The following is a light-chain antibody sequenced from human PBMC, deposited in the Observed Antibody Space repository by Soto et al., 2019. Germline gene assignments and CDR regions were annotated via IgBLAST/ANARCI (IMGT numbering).Light chain of an antibody. CDR3: QHYDISSWT. Sequence: EIVLTQSPGTLSLSPGERATLSCRASQSVSSSYLAWYQQKPGQAPRPLIYAASNRATGIPGRFSGSGFGTDFTLTISRLEPEDFAVYYCQHYDISSWTFGQGTKVDIK. CDR2: AAS. CDR1: QSVSSSY. J-gene: IGKJ1*01. V-gene: IGKV3-20*01.